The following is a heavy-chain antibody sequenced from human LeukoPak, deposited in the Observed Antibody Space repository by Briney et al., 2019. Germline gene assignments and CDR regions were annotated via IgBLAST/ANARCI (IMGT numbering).Heavy chain of an antibody. V-gene: IGHV3-21*04. CDR1: GFTFSSYS. CDR3: ARLWGGDSSSWYSPSVGYYGMDV. J-gene: IGHJ6*02. CDR2: ISSSSSYI. D-gene: IGHD6-13*01. Sequence: GGSLRLSCAASGFTFSSYSMNWVGQAPGKGLEWVSSISSSSSYIYYADSVKGRFTISRDNAKNSLYLQMNSLRSDDTAVYYCARLWGGDSSSWYSPSVGYYGMDVWGQGTTVTVSS.